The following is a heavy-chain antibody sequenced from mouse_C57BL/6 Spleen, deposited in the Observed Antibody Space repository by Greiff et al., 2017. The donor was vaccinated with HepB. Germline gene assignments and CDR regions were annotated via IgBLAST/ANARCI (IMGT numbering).Heavy chain of an antibody. J-gene: IGHJ3*01. V-gene: IGHV1-62-2*01. D-gene: IGHD2-4*01. Sequence: VHLVESGAELVKPGASVKLSCKASGYTFTEYTIHWVKQRSGQGLEWIGWFYPGSGSIKYNEKFKDKATLTADKSSSTVYMELSRLTSEDSAVYFCARHEGGHDFPPWFAYWGQGTLVTVSA. CDR1: GYTFTEYT. CDR2: FYPGSGSI. CDR3: ARHEGGHDFPPWFAY.